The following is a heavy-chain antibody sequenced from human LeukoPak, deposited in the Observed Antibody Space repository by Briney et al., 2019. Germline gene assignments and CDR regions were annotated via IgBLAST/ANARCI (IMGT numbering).Heavy chain of an antibody. CDR3: AKSGGYGLIDY. CDR1: GGSFSGYY. Sequence: SETLSLTCAVYGGSFSGYYWSWIRQPPGKGLEWIGEINHSGSTNYNPSLKSRVTVSVDTSKNQFSLKLSSVTAADTAVYYCAKSGGYGLIDYWGQGTLVTVSS. J-gene: IGHJ4*01. V-gene: IGHV4-34*01. CDR2: INHSGST. D-gene: IGHD6-25*01.